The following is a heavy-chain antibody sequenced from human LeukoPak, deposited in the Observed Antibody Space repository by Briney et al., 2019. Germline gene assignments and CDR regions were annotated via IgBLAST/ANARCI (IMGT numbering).Heavy chain of an antibody. CDR1: GYAFTTYD. D-gene: IGHD1-14*01. CDR3: VRGPGGHKH. J-gene: IGHJ1*01. CDR2: MKPNSGDT. V-gene: IGHV1-8*01. Sequence: ASVKVSCKASGYAFTTYDINWVRQGTGQGLEWMGWMKPNSGDTGYSQKFQGRVTMTRDTSTSTAYMELNSLRSEDTAVYYCVRGPGGHKHWGQGTLVTVPS.